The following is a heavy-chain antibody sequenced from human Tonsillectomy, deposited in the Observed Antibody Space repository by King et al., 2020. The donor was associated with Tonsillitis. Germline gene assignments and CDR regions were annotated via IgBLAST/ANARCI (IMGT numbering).Heavy chain of an antibody. CDR3: AREEGEGFDY. CDR1: GFTFSSYS. J-gene: IGHJ4*02. CDR2: ISGSAIYI. V-gene: IGHV3-21*01. Sequence: VQLVESGGGLVKPGGCLRLSFSASGFTFSSYSMNWFRQAPGKGLEWVSSISGSAIYIYYADSVKGRFTISRDNAKNSLYLQMNSLRAEDTAVYYCAREEGEGFDYWGQGTLVAVSS. D-gene: IGHD3-16*01.